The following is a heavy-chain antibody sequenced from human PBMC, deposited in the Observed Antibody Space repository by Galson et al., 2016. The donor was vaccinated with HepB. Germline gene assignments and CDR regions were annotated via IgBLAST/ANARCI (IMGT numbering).Heavy chain of an antibody. CDR1: GGSFSRNY. Sequence: SETLSLTCNVSGGSFSRNYWTWIRQPAGKGLEWVGRIYANGNTNFNPSLESRLTMSIDTSREHFSLTISAMTAADTAVYFCARGVKMGLDYWGQGILVTVAS. D-gene: IGHD2-8*01. CDR2: IYANGNT. J-gene: IGHJ4*02. CDR3: ARGVKMGLDY. V-gene: IGHV4-4*07.